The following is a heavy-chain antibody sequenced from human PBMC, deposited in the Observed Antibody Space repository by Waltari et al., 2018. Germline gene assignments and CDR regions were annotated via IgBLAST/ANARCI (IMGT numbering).Heavy chain of an antibody. Sequence: VQLVQSGPEVKEPGASVQISCKASGFTFADYYIHWIRQAPGQGPEWMGMINPNIGTTTYAQKFQCRISMTRETSTTTVYMEVTSLKSDDAAIYYCARQYCDATSCFFYFDYWGQGTLVTVSS. CDR1: GFTFADYY. CDR3: ARQYCDATSCFFYFDY. D-gene: IGHD2-2*01. J-gene: IGHJ4*02. CDR2: INPNIGTT. V-gene: IGHV1-46*01.